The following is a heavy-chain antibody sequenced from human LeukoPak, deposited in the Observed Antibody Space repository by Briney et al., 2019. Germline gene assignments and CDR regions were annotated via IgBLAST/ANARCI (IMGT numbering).Heavy chain of an antibody. V-gene: IGHV4-39*07. CDR2: IYHSGST. Sequence: SETLSLTCAVSGVSISGSYYYWGWIRQPPGKGLEWIGSIYHSGSTYYNPSLKSRVTISVDTSKNQFSLKLSSVTAADTAVYYCARSYGDYVGWFDPWGQGTLVTVSS. J-gene: IGHJ5*02. D-gene: IGHD4-17*01. CDR1: GVSISGSYYY. CDR3: ARSYGDYVGWFDP.